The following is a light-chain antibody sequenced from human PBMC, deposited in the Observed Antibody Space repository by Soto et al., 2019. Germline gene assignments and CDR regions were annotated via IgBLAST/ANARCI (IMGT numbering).Light chain of an antibody. CDR2: AAS. J-gene: IGKJ5*01. CDR3: QQSNSPPLL. Sequence: DIQMTQSPSSLSASVGDRVTITCRASQSIYNYLNWYQQKPGKAPTLLIYAASSLQSGVPSRFSGSAAETDLTLTITSLQREDFATYYCQQSNSPPLLFGQGTRLEIK. V-gene: IGKV1-39*01. CDR1: QSIYNY.